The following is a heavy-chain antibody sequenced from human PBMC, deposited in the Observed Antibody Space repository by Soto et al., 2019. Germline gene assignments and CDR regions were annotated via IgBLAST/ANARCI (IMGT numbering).Heavy chain of an antibody. CDR2: IYYSGST. CDR3: ALSGYDYVVVDY. J-gene: IGHJ4*02. V-gene: IGHV4-31*03. D-gene: IGHD5-12*01. Sequence: PSETLSLTCTVSGGSISSGGYYWSWIRQHPGKGLEWIGYIYYSGSTYYNPSLKSRVTISVDTSKNQFSLKLSSVTAADTAVYYCALSGYDYVVVDYWGQGALVTVSS. CDR1: GGSISSGGYY.